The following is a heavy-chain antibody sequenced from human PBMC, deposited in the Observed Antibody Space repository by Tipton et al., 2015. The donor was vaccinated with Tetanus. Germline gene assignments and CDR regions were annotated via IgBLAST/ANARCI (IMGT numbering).Heavy chain of an antibody. CDR3: ARTSGGTREYYGIKF. J-gene: IGHJ4*02. D-gene: IGHD2/OR15-2a*01. V-gene: IGHV1-2*02. CDR1: GYTFTGYY. Sequence: QSGPEVKKPGASVKVSCKASGYTFTGYYMHWVRQAPGQGLEWMGWINPNSGGTNYAQKFQGRVTMTRDTSISTAYMELSSLRSEDTAIYFCARTSGGTREYYGIKFWGQGTLVTVSS. CDR2: INPNSGGT.